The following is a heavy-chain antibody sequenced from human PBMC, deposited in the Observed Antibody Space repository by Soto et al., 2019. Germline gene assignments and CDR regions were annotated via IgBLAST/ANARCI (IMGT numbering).Heavy chain of an antibody. CDR2: ISGSGSTR. J-gene: IGHJ4*02. Sequence: GGSLRLSCAASGFTLSDWFMNWIRQAPGKGLEWLSDISGSGSTRRYADSVKDRVTITRDNAKNSLYLELSSLTAEDTAVYYCARDYSNGGFDLWGQGTLVTRLL. CDR3: ARDYSNGGFDL. V-gene: IGHV3-11*01. D-gene: IGHD4-4*01. CDR1: GFTLSDWF.